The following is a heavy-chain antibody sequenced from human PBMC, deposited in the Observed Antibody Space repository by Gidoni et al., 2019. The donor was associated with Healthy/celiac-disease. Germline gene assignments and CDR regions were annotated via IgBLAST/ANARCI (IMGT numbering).Heavy chain of an antibody. CDR3: ARSVGGYYYYYMDV. D-gene: IGHD3-10*01. CDR1: GYTFTSYV. J-gene: IGHJ6*03. Sequence: VHLVQSASEVTNPGASVPVSCKASGYTFTSYVINWVRQATGQGLEWMGWMNPNSGNTGYAQKFQGRVTMTRNTAISTAYMELSSLRSEDTAVYYCARSVGGYYYYYMDVWGKGTTVTVSS. V-gene: IGHV1-8*01. CDR2: MNPNSGNT.